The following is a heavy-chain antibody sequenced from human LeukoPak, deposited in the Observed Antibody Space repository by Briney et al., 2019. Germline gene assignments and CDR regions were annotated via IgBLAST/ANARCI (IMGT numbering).Heavy chain of an antibody. J-gene: IGHJ4*02. CDR3: AKDPYSYGSSSPFDY. Sequence: GGSLRLSCAASGFTFSSYAMSWVRQAPGKGLEWVSAISGSGGSTYYADSVKGRFTISRDNSKNTLYLQMNSLRAEDTAVYYCAKDPYSYGSSSPFDYWGQGTLVTVSS. CDR1: GFTFSSYA. CDR2: ISGSGGST. D-gene: IGHD5-18*01. V-gene: IGHV3-23*01.